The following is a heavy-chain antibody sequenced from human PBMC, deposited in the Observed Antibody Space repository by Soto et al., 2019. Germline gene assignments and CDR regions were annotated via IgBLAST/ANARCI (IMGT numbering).Heavy chain of an antibody. Sequence: GGSRRLSCAASGFTFSSYGMHWVRQAPGKGLEWVAVISYDGSNKYYADSVKGRFTISRDNSKNTLYLQMNSLRAEDTAVYYCAKDIAVAERKDWYFDRWGRGTLVTVSS. CDR1: GFTFSSYG. D-gene: IGHD6-19*01. CDR3: AKDIAVAERKDWYFDR. CDR2: ISYDGSNK. J-gene: IGHJ2*01. V-gene: IGHV3-30*18.